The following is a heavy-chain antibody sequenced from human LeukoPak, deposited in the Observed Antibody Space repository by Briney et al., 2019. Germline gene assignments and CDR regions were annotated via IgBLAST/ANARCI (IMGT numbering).Heavy chain of an antibody. CDR3: ARGYSSLYYGMDV. J-gene: IGHJ6*02. CDR2: IYSGGNT. D-gene: IGHD5-18*01. CDR1: DGSINSDTYY. Sequence: PSETLSLTCSVSDGSINSDTYYWGWIRQPPGKGLEWIASIYSGGNTFHNPSLKSRVTISLDTSKNQFSLKLSSVTAADTAVYYCARGYSSLYYGMDVWGQGTTVTVSS. V-gene: IGHV4-39*07.